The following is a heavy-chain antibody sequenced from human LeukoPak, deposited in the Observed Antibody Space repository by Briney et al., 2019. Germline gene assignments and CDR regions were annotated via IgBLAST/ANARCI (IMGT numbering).Heavy chain of an antibody. D-gene: IGHD6-19*01. V-gene: IGHV3-53*01. CDR2: IYSDNT. J-gene: IGHJ4*02. CDR1: GFTVSSNS. Sequence: GSLRLSCTVSGFTVSSNSMSWVRQAPGKGLEWVSFIYSDNTHYSDSVKGRFTISRDNSKNTLYLQMNSLRAEDTAVYYCAKDRAGQWLVTDLSFDYWGQGTLVTVSS. CDR3: AKDRAGQWLVTDLSFDY.